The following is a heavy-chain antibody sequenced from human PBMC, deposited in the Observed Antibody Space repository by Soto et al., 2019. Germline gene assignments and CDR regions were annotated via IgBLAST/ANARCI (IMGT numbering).Heavy chain of an antibody. V-gene: IGHV4-30-2*01. Sequence: SETLSLTCTVSGSSITHGGYSWSWIRQTPGKGLEWIGYINHLETTFYNPSFESRLTLSIDRAKNQSSLNLNSMSAADRAVYFCARGGGSDSFDYWGQGILVTVSS. J-gene: IGHJ4*02. D-gene: IGHD1-26*01. CDR3: ARGGGSDSFDY. CDR1: GSSITHGGYS. CDR2: INHLETT.